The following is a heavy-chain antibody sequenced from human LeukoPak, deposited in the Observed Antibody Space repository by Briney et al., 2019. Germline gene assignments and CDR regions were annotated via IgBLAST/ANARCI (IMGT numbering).Heavy chain of an antibody. CDR1: GGSISSSSYY. CDR3: AREVAVAGTGDYYYYYGMDV. V-gene: IGHV4-61*01. J-gene: IGHJ6*02. CDR2: IYYSGST. D-gene: IGHD6-19*01. Sequence: SETLSLTCTVSGGSISSSSYYWSWIRQPPGKGLEWIGYIYYSGSTNYNPSLKSRVTISVDTSKNQFSLKLSSVTAADTAVYYCAREVAVAGTGDYYYYYGMDVWGQGTTVTVSS.